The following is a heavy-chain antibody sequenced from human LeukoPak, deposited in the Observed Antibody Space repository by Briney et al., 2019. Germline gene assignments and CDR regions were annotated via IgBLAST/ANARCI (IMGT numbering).Heavy chain of an antibody. Sequence: SETLSPTCTVSGRSMNSYYWSWIRQPPGRGLEWIGYIFYSGTTDHNPSLKSRVTISVDASKNQFSLKVSSVTAADTAVYYCARDRSRYSSRYFGFWGQGTLVTVS. CDR1: GRSMNSYY. J-gene: IGHJ4*02. CDR3: ARDRSRYSSRYFGF. D-gene: IGHD6-19*01. V-gene: IGHV4-59*01. CDR2: IFYSGTT.